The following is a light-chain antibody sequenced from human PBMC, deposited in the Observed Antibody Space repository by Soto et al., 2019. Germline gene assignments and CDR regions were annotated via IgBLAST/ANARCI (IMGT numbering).Light chain of an antibody. CDR2: GAS. J-gene: IGKJ2*01. CDR3: QQYGSSSYT. Sequence: EIVLTQSPGTQSLSPGERATLSCRASQSVSSSYLAWYQQKPGQAPRLLIYGASSRATGIPDRFRGSGSGTDFTLTISRLEPEDFAVYYCQQYGSSSYTFGQGTKLEIK. CDR1: QSVSSSY. V-gene: IGKV3-20*01.